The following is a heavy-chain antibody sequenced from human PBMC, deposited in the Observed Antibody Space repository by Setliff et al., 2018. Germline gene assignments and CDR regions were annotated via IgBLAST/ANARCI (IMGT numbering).Heavy chain of an antibody. CDR3: ASSSGGNYEAYFDY. V-gene: IGHV3-11*04. J-gene: IGHJ4*02. CDR2: IHDSGNPT. D-gene: IGHD2-15*01. Sequence: GGSLRLSCAASGFTFSNYYMTWIRQAPGKGLEWISYIHDSGNPTYYADSVKGRFTISRDNSQNTLYLQMNSLSPEDTALYYCASSSGGNYEAYFDYWGQGTLVTVSS. CDR1: GFTFSNYY.